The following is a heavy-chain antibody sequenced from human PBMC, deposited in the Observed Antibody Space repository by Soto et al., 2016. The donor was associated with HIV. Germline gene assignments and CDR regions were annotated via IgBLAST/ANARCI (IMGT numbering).Heavy chain of an antibody. V-gene: IGHV3-23*01. CDR2: ISPSGGST. CDR1: GLTFSSYD. J-gene: IGHJ6*03. Sequence: DVQLLESGGGLVQPGGSLRLSCTASGLTFSSYDMRWVRQAPGKGLEWVSGISPSGGSTYYADSVKGRFTISRDNSKNTLYLQMNSLGAEDTAVYYCATARCTSCYIIYYYYMDIWGKGTTVTVSS. CDR3: ATARCTSCYIIYYYYMDI. D-gene: IGHD2-2*02.